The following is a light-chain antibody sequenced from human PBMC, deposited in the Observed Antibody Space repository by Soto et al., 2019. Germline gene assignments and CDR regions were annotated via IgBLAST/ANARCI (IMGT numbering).Light chain of an antibody. Sequence: IQMTQSPSSLSASVGDRVTITCRASQSISSYLNWYQQKPGKAPKLLIYDASSLESGVPSRFSATGSGTEFTLTISSLQPDDFATYYCQQYNTYPITCGQGTRLEIK. V-gene: IGKV1-5*01. CDR1: QSISSY. J-gene: IGKJ5*01. CDR2: DAS. CDR3: QQYNTYPIT.